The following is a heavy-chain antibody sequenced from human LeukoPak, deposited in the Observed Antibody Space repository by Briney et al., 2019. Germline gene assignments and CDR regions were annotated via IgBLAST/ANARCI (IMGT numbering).Heavy chain of an antibody. D-gene: IGHD3-9*01. V-gene: IGHV5-51*01. CDR2: IYPGDSDS. Sequence: HGESLKISCKGSGYSFTSNWIGWVRQMPGKGLEWMGIIYPGDSDSTYSPSFQGLVTMSVDRSINTAYLQWSSLKASDSAMYYCARRAHPRDNYFDYWGQGTLVTVSS. J-gene: IGHJ4*02. CDR1: GYSFTSNW. CDR3: ARRAHPRDNYFDY.